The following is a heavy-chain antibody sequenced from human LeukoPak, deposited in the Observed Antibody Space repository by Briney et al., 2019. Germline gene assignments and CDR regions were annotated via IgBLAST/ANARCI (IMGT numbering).Heavy chain of an antibody. Sequence: GSSKVSCKASGYTFTGYYMHWVRQAPGQGLEWMGWINPNSGGKNYAQKFKGRVTMTRETSISTAYMELSRLRSDDTAVDYCARDLPGVYYYDSSGYYPFDYWGQGTLVTVSS. CDR2: INPNSGGK. CDR3: ARDLPGVYYYDSSGYYPFDY. J-gene: IGHJ4*02. V-gene: IGHV1-2*02. CDR1: GYTFTGYY. D-gene: IGHD3-22*01.